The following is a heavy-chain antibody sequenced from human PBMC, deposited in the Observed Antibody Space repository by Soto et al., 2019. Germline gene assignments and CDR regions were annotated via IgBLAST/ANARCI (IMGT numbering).Heavy chain of an antibody. CDR3: ARDTDYDFWSGYATDYGMDV. CDR1: GGSISSGDYY. Sequence: SETLSLTCTVSGGSISSGDYYWSWIRQPPGKGLEWIGYIYYSGSTYYNPSLKSRVTISVDTSKNQFSLKLSSVTAADTAAYYCARDTDYDFWSGYATDYGMDVWGQGTTVTVSS. V-gene: IGHV4-30-4*01. D-gene: IGHD3-3*01. J-gene: IGHJ6*02. CDR2: IYYSGST.